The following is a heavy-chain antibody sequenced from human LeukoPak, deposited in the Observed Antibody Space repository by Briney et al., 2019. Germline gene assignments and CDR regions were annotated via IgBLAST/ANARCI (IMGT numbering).Heavy chain of an antibody. D-gene: IGHD2-15*01. Sequence: PSQTLSLTCTVSGGSISSGGYYWSWIRQPPGKGLEWIGYIYHGGSTYYNPSLKSRVTISVDRSKNQFSLKLSSVTAADTAVYYCARWHGGNDAFDIWGQGTMVTVSS. J-gene: IGHJ3*02. V-gene: IGHV4-30-2*01. CDR2: IYHGGST. CDR1: GGSISSGGYY. CDR3: ARWHGGNDAFDI.